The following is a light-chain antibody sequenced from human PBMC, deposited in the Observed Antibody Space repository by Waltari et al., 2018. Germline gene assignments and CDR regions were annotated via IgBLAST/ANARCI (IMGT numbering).Light chain of an antibody. Sequence: IVLTHSHAPFPFFPVAIATLSCSASPRVSSYLAWHQQKPGQAPRLLIYDASNRATGIPARFSGSGSGTDFTLTISSLEPEDVAVYYCQQRSNWPYTFGQGTKLEIK. CDR3: QQRSNWPYT. CDR2: DAS. V-gene: IGKV3-11*01. CDR1: PRVSSY. J-gene: IGKJ2*01.